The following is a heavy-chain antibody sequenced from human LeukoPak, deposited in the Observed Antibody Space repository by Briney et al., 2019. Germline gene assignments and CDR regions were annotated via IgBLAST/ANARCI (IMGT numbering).Heavy chain of an antibody. Sequence: GGSLRLSCAASGFTFSSYSMNWVRQAPGKGLEWVAVISYDGSNKYYADSVKGRFTISRDNSKNTLYLQMNSLRAEDTAVYYCAREDYDILTGQKFDPWGQGTLVTVSS. CDR2: ISYDGSNK. V-gene: IGHV3-30*03. J-gene: IGHJ5*02. CDR3: AREDYDILTGQKFDP. CDR1: GFTFSSYS. D-gene: IGHD3-9*01.